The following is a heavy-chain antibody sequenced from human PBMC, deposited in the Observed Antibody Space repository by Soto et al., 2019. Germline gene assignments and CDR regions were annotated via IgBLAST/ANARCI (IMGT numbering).Heavy chain of an antibody. Sequence: PGESLKISCKGSGYSFTSYWISWVRQMPGKGLEWMGIIYPGDSDTRYSPSFQGQVTISADKSISTAYLQWSSLKASDSAMYYCARQGDYGDYAAFYYGMDVWGQGTTVTVSS. CDR2: IYPGDSDT. V-gene: IGHV5-51*01. D-gene: IGHD4-17*01. J-gene: IGHJ6*02. CDR3: ARQGDYGDYAAFYYGMDV. CDR1: GYSFTSYW.